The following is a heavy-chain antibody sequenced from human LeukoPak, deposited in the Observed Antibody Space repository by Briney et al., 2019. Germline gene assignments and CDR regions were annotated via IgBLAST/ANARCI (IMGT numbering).Heavy chain of an antibody. V-gene: IGHV3-23*01. D-gene: IGHD5-12*01. Sequence: GGSLRLSCAASGFTFSSYAMSWVRQAPGKGLEWVSAISGSGGSTYYTDSVKGRFTISRDNSKNTLYLQMNSPTADDTAVYYCAPRLQDSTRAFDIWGQGTMVTVSS. CDR3: APRLQDSTRAFDI. CDR1: GFTFSSYA. J-gene: IGHJ3*02. CDR2: ISGSGGST.